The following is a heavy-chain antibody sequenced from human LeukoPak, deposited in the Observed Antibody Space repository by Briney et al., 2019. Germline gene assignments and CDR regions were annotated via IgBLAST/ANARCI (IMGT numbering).Heavy chain of an antibody. Sequence: GASVKVSCKASGYTFTGYYVHWVRQAPGQGLEWMGWINPDGGGTTYAQKFQGRVTMTRDTSISTAYMELSSLRSDDTALYYCARIGLGLLLPAKGGADYWGQGTLVTVSS. CDR3: ARIGLGLLLPAKGGADY. D-gene: IGHD1-26*01. V-gene: IGHV1-2*02. CDR1: GYTFTGYY. J-gene: IGHJ4*02. CDR2: INPDGGGT.